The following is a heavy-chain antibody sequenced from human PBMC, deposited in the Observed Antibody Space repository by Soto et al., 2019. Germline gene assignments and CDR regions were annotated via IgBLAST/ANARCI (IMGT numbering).Heavy chain of an antibody. J-gene: IGHJ4*02. CDR3: ARYSGSLSPFDY. V-gene: IGHV5-51*01. D-gene: IGHD1-26*01. CDR2: IYPGDSDT. CDR1: GYSFTSYG. Sequence: PGESLKISGNASGYSFTSYGSGWVRQMPGKGLEWMGIIYPGDSDTIYSPSFQGQVTISADKSISTAYLQWSSLKASDTAMYYCARYSGSLSPFDYWGQGTLVTVSS.